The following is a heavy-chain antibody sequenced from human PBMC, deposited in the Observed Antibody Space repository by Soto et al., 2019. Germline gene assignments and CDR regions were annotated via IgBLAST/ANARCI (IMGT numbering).Heavy chain of an antibody. Sequence: SETLSLTCTVSGDSIGGVGYWSWIRQFPGRGLEWIGCISSSGSTYYNPALNNRISLSLDTSQSQFSLKLLSVTAADTAIYYCARSRVTGIIIPSPWLDPWGPGTLVTVSS. J-gene: IGHJ5*01. V-gene: IGHV4-31*03. CDR1: GDSIGGVGY. CDR3: ARSRVTGIIIPSPWLDP. D-gene: IGHD2-21*02. CDR2: ISSSGST.